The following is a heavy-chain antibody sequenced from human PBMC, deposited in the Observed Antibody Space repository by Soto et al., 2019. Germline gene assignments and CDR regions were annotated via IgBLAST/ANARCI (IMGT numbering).Heavy chain of an antibody. CDR1: GGSISSGGYS. V-gene: IGHV4-30-2*01. J-gene: IGHJ5*02. CDR2: IYHSGST. D-gene: IGHD2-2*01. Sequence: SETLSFTCAVSGGSISSGGYSWSWIRQPPGKGLEWIGYIYHSGSTYYNPSLKSRVTISVDRSTNQFSLKLSSVTAADTAVYYCARGASRRNWFDPWGQGTLVTVSS. CDR3: ARGASRRNWFDP.